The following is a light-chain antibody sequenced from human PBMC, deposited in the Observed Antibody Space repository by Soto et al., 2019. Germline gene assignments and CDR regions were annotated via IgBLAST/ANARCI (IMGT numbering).Light chain of an antibody. CDR1: SSDVGAYNY. J-gene: IGLJ3*02. Sequence: QSALTQPPSASGSPGQSVTISCTGTSSDVGAYNYVSWYQQYPGKAPKLMIYEVSKRPSGVPDRFSGSKSGKMASLTVSGLQPEDEADYYCTSYAGSNIWVFGGGTKLTVL. CDR3: TSYAGSNIWV. V-gene: IGLV2-8*01. CDR2: EVS.